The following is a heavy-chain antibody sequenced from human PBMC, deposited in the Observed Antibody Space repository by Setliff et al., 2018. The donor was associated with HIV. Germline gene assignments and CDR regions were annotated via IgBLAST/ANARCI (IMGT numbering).Heavy chain of an antibody. CDR1: GASVTNVLYY. D-gene: IGHD1-26*01. CDR3: ARRTEVGATVDY. CDR2: IYYSGST. Sequence: PETLSLTCTVSGASVTNVLYYWGWIRQPPGKGLEWIGSIYYSGSTYYNPSLKSRVTISVDSSKNRFSLKVRSVTAVDTAVYYCARRTEVGATVDYWGQGTLVTVSS. V-gene: IGHV4-39*01. J-gene: IGHJ4*02.